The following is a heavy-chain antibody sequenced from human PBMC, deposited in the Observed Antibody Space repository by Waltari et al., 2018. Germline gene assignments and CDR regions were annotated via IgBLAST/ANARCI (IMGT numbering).Heavy chain of an antibody. CDR1: GYTFTSYA. Sequence: QVQLVQSGAEVKKPGASVKVSCKASGYTFTSYAMHWVRQGPGQRIEWMGWINAGNGNTKYSQKFQGRVTITRDTSASTAYMELSSLRSEDTAVYYCARVNGGSMVQGAWGQGTLVTVSS. V-gene: IGHV1-3*01. CDR3: ARVNGGSMVQGA. J-gene: IGHJ5*02. CDR2: INAGNGNT. D-gene: IGHD3-10*01.